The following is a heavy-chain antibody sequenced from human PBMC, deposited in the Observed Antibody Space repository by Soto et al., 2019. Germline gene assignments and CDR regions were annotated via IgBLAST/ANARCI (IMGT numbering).Heavy chain of an antibody. CDR1: GYTFTSYA. CDR3: ARDAAAGLNDY. V-gene: IGHV1-18*01. CDR2: ISAYNGNT. D-gene: IGHD6-13*01. J-gene: IGHJ4*02. Sequence: QVQLVQSGAEVKKPGASVKGSCKASGYTFTSYAISRVRQAPGQGLEWIGWISAYNGNTNYAPKLQGRVTMTTDTSTSTAYIELRSLRSDDTAVYYWARDAAAGLNDYWGQGTLVPVSS.